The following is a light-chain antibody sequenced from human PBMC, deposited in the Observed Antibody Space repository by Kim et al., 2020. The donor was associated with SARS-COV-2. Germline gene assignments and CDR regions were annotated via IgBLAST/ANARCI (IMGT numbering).Light chain of an antibody. V-gene: IGKV3-20*01. CDR3: QQYDSSPLT. J-gene: IGKJ4*01. CDR2: GAS. CDR1: RY. Sequence: RYLAWYQQKHGQAPRLLIYGASSRATGIPDRFSGSGSGTDFTLTITRLEPADFAVYFCQQYDSSPLTFGGGTKVDIK.